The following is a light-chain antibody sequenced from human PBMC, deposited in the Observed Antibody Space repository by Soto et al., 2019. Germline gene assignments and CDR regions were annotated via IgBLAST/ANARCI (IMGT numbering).Light chain of an antibody. J-gene: IGKJ2*01. Sequence: EIVMTQSPATLSVSPGERVTLSCRASQSVRSNLAWYQLKPGQAPRLLMSGASTRATGIPARFSGSGSGTEFTLTISSLQSEDFGVYYCQQYSDYYTFGQGTKLEIK. CDR1: QSVRSN. CDR2: GAS. V-gene: IGKV3-15*01. CDR3: QQYSDYYT.